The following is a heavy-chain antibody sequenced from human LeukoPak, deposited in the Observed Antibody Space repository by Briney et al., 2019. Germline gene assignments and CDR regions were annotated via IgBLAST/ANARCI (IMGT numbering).Heavy chain of an antibody. CDR1: GFTFRHYV. Sequence: GGSLRLSCAASGFTFRHYVIHWVRQAPGKGLEWVAVTSSDLNVKLYADSVKGRFTISRDNSRSTLYLQMNSLRPEDTAIYYCAREGYYGSGSPPSLYFDYWGQGTLVTVSS. CDR3: AREGYYGSGSPPSLYFDY. CDR2: TSSDLNVK. J-gene: IGHJ4*02. D-gene: IGHD3-10*01. V-gene: IGHV3-30-3*01.